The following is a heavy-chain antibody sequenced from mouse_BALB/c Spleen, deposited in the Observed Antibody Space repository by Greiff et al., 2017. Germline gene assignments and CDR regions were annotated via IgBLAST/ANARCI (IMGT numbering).Heavy chain of an antibody. V-gene: IGHV5-6-3*01. CDR3: ARGGGNPLDY. Sequence: EVKLVESGGGLVQPGGSLKLSCAASGFTFSSYGMSWVRQTPDKRLELVATINSNGGSTYYPDSVKGRFTLSRDNAKNTLYLQMSSLKSEDTAMYYCARGGGNPLDYWGQGTTLTVSS. J-gene: IGHJ2*01. D-gene: IGHD2-1*01. CDR1: GFTFSSYG. CDR2: INSNGGST.